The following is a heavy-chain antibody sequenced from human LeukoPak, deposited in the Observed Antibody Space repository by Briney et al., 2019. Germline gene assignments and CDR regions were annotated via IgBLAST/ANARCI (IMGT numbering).Heavy chain of an antibody. Sequence: GGSLRLSCAGSGFAFNTYTLNWVRQAPGRGLEWVSSITTSSSYIYYAGSVKGRFTASRDNARNSLFLQMDSLRAEDTAVYFCARSTTDYYFYMDVWGKGTTVTVSS. CDR2: ITTSSSYI. CDR1: GFAFNTYT. J-gene: IGHJ6*03. D-gene: IGHD4-11*01. V-gene: IGHV3-21*01. CDR3: ARSTTDYYFYMDV.